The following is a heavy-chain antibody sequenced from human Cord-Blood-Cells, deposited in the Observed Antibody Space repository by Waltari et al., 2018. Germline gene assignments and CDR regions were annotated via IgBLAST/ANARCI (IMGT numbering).Heavy chain of an antibody. CDR2: IIPIFGTA. J-gene: IGHJ6*02. D-gene: IGHD4-17*01. CDR3: ARDSMTTVTYYYYYGMDV. V-gene: IGHV1-69*06. CDR1: GGPFSRYA. Sequence: QVQLVQSGAEVKKPGSSVKVSCKASGGPFSRYAIGWVRQAPGKGLEWMGGIIPIFGTANYAQKFQGRVTITADKSTSTAYMELSSLRSEDTAVYYCARDSMTTVTYYYYYGMDVWGQGTTVTVSS.